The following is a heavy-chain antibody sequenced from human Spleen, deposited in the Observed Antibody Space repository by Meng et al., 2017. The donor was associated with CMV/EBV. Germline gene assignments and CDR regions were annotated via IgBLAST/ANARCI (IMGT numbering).Heavy chain of an antibody. J-gene: IGHJ1*01. CDR1: FSSYA. Sequence: FSSYAMSWVRQAPGKGLEWVSAISGSGGSTYYADSVKGRFTISRDNSKNTLYLQMNSLRAEDTAVYYCAKASGDYYDSSGYYLDYFQHWGQGTLVTVSS. D-gene: IGHD3-22*01. CDR3: AKASGDYYDSSGYYLDYFQH. CDR2: ISGSGGST. V-gene: IGHV3-23*01.